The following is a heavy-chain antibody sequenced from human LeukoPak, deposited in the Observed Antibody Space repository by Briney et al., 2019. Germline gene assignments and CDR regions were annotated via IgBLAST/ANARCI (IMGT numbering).Heavy chain of an antibody. V-gene: IGHV3-30-3*01. D-gene: IGHD2-2*01. CDR3: ARPGYCSTTTCPRFGP. CDR1: GFTFSSYW. Sequence: GGSLRLSCAASGFTFSSYWMHWVRQAPGKGLEWVALISYDESNKYYADSVKGRFTISRDNSKNTLYLQMNSLRAEDTAVYYCARPGYCSTTTCPRFGPWGQGTLITVSS. CDR2: ISYDESNK. J-gene: IGHJ5*02.